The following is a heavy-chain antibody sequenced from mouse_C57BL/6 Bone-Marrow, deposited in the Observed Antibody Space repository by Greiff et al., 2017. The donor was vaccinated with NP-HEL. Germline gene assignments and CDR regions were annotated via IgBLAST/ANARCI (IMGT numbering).Heavy chain of an antibody. J-gene: IGHJ4*01. D-gene: IGHD4-1*02. V-gene: IGHV1-26*01. Sequence: VQLQQSGPELVKPGASVKISCKASGYTFTDYYMNWVKQSHGKSLEWIGDINPNNGGTSYNQKFKGKATLTVDKSSSTAYMELRSLTSEDSAVYYCARWVNWDDYAMDYWGQGTSVTVSS. CDR3: ARWVNWDDYAMDY. CDR2: INPNNGGT. CDR1: GYTFTDYY.